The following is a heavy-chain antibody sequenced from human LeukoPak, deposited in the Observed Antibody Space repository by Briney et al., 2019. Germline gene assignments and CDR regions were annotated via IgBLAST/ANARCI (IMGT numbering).Heavy chain of an antibody. V-gene: IGHV4-34*01. CDR1: GGSFGGYY. CDR3: ARWVVGATRDYFDY. J-gene: IGHJ4*02. CDR2: INHSGST. Sequence: SETLSLTCAVYGGSFGGYYWSWIRQPPGKGLEWIGEINHSGSTNYNPSLKSRVTISVDTSKNQFSLKLSSVTAADTAVYYCARWVVGATRDYFDYWGQGTLVTVSS. D-gene: IGHD1-26*01.